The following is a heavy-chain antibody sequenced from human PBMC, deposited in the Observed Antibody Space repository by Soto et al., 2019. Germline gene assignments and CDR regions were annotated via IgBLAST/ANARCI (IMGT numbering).Heavy chain of an antibody. D-gene: IGHD2-2*01. Sequence: SVKVSCKASGGTFSSYAISWVRQAPGQGLEWMGGIIPIFGTANYAQKFQGRVTITADESTSTAYMELSSLRSEDTAVYYCARAEVVPAAIHTAAFDIWGQGTMVTVSS. J-gene: IGHJ3*02. V-gene: IGHV1-69*13. CDR2: IIPIFGTA. CDR1: GGTFSSYA. CDR3: ARAEVVPAAIHTAAFDI.